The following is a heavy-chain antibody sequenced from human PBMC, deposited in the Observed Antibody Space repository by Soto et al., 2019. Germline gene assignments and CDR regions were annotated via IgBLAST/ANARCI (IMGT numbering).Heavy chain of an antibody. J-gene: IGHJ5*02. V-gene: IGHV4-39*01. Sequence: PSEPLSLTCTVSGGSISSSSYYWGWIRQPPGKGLEWIGSIYYSGSTYYNPSLNSRVTISVDTSKNQFSLKLSSVTAADTAVYYCARHFGIGAPNWFDPWGQGTLVTVSS. D-gene: IGHD3-16*01. CDR2: IYYSGST. CDR1: GGSISSSSYY. CDR3: ARHFGIGAPNWFDP.